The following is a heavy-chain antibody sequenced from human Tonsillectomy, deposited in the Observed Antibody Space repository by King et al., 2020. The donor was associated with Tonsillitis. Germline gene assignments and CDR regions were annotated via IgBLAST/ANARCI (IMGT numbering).Heavy chain of an antibody. CDR2: ITPFNGNT. D-gene: IGHD3-22*01. J-gene: IGHJ3*02. CDR1: GYTFTYRY. Sequence: QLVQSGAEVKKTGSSVKVSCKASGYTFTYRYLHWVRQAPGQALEWMGWITPFNGNTNYAQKFQDRVTITRDRSMSTAYMELSSLRSEDTAMYYCASHCYDSDNDAFDIWGQGTMVTVSS. V-gene: IGHV1-45*02. CDR3: ASHCYDSDNDAFDI.